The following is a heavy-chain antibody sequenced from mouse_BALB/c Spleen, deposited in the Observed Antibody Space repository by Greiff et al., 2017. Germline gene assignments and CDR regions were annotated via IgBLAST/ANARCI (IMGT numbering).Heavy chain of an antibody. CDR1: GYTFTSYW. J-gene: IGHJ4*01. CDR2: IDPSDSYT. V-gene: IGHV1-69*02. Sequence: QVQLQQPGAELVKPGASVKLSCKASGYTFTSYWMHWVKQRPGQGLEWIGEIDPSDSYTNYNQKFKGKATLTVDKSSSTAYMQLSSLTSEDSAVYYCARDNAMDYWGQGTSVTVSS. CDR3: ARDNAMDY.